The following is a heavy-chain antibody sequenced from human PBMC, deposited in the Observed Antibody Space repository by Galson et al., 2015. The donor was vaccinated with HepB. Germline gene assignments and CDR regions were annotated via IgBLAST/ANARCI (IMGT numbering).Heavy chain of an antibody. CDR1: GGTFSSYT. V-gene: IGHV1-69*02. D-gene: IGHD3-10*01. J-gene: IGHJ6*02. CDR3: ASPVRDVRGVIISHSKLDV. CDR2: IIPILGIA. Sequence: SVKVSCKASGGTFSSYTISWVRQAPGQGLEWMGRIIPILGIANYAQKFQGRVTITADKSTSTAYMELSSLRSEDTAVYYCASPVRDVRGVIISHSKLDVWGQGTTVTVSS.